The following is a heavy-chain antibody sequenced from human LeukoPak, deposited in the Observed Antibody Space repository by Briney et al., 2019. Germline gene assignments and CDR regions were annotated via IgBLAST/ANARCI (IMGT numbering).Heavy chain of an antibody. J-gene: IGHJ5*02. CDR1: GYSISSGYY. Sequence: PSETLSLTCTVSGYSISSGYYWAWIRQTPGKGLEWIGSTYHTSSTYRNPSLRSRVTISVDTSKNQFSLNLTSLTAADTAVYYCARGGSRYQLLNWFDPWGQGTLVTVSS. CDR3: ARGGSRYQLLNWFDP. D-gene: IGHD2-2*01. CDR2: TYHTSST. V-gene: IGHV4-38-2*02.